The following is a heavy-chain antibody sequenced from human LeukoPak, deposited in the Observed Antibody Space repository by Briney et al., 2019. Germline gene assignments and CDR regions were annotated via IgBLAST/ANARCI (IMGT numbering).Heavy chain of an antibody. CDR2: INPNSGGT. V-gene: IGHV1-2*02. J-gene: IGHJ5*02. D-gene: IGHD1-1*01. CDR3: ARDAWNDGPHDL. CDR1: GYTFTDYY. Sequence: ASVKVSCKASGYTFTDYYLHWVRQAPGQGLEWMGWINPNSGGTKFAQKFQGRVTMTRDTSITTAYMELSRLTSDDTAVYYCARDAWNDGPHDLWGQGTLVTVSS.